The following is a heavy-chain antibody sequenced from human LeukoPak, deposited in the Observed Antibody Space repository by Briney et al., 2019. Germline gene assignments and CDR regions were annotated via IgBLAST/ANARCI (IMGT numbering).Heavy chain of an antibody. V-gene: IGHV3-23*01. J-gene: IGHJ6*03. CDR2: ISGSGGST. CDR3: AKSGEQWLPYYYYYMDV. Sequence: GGSLRLSCAASGFTFSSYGMSWVRQAPGKGLEWVSAISGSGGSTYYADSVKGRFTISRDDSKNTLYLQMNSLRAEDTAVYYCAKSGEQWLPYYYYYMDVWGKGTTVTISS. D-gene: IGHD6-19*01. CDR1: GFTFSSYG.